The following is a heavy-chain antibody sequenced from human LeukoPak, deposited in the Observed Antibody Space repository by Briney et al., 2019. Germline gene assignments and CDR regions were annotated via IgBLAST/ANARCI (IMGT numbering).Heavy chain of an antibody. CDR3: AKDSWAANDY. V-gene: IGHV3-7*01. J-gene: IGHJ4*02. CDR2: IKQDGSEK. D-gene: IGHD2-15*01. Sequence: GGSLRLSCAASGFTFSSYWMSWVRQAPGKGLEWVANIKQDGSEKYYVDSVKGRFTISRDNSKNTLYLQMNSLRAEDTAVYYCAKDSWAANDYWGQGTLVTVSS. CDR1: GFTFSSYW.